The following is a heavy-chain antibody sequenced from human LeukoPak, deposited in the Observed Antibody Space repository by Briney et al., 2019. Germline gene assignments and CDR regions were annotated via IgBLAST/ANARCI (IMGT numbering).Heavy chain of an antibody. V-gene: IGHV3-30*03. CDR3: ASGGYTSSWYVVDY. D-gene: IGHD6-13*01. CDR1: GFSFSSYG. J-gene: IGHJ4*02. CDR2: ISYDGSNK. Sequence: PGRSLSLSCAASGFSFSSYGMHWVRQAPGKGLEWVAVISYDGSNKYYADSVKGRFTISRDNSKNTLYLQMSSLRPEDTAVYYCASGGYTSSWYVVDYWGQGTLVTVPS.